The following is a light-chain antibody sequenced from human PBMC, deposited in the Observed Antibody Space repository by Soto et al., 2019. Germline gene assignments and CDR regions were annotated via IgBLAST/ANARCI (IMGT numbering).Light chain of an antibody. CDR3: QQRSNWPPGYT. CDR2: DAS. CDR1: QSVSSY. Sequence: EIVLTQSPATLSLSPGERATLSCRASQSVSSYLAWYQQKPGQAPRLLIYDASNRATGIPARFSGSGSGTDFTLNISSLEPEDFAVYYCQQRSNWPPGYTFGQGPKLEIK. V-gene: IGKV3-11*01. J-gene: IGKJ2*01.